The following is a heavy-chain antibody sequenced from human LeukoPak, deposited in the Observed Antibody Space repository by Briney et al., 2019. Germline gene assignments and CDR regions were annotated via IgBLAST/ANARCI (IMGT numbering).Heavy chain of an antibody. CDR1: GFTFGDYA. V-gene: IGHV3-49*04. J-gene: IGHJ4*02. CDR2: IRSKAYGGTT. D-gene: IGHD3-22*01. CDR3: TREYYDSSGYYYY. Sequence: PGGSLRLSCTASGFTFGDYAMSWVRQAPGKGLEWVGFIRSKAYGGTTEYAASVKGRFTISRDDSKSIAYLQMNSLKTEDTAVYYCTREYYDSSGYYYYWGQGTLVTVSS.